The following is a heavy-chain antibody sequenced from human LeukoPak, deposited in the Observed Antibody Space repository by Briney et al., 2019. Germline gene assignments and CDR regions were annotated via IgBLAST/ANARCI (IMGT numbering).Heavy chain of an antibody. CDR3: ARDLWDSSGWYPFDY. J-gene: IGHJ4*02. V-gene: IGHV3-7*01. D-gene: IGHD6-19*01. CDR1: GFTFSSYW. Sequence: GGSLRLSCAASGFTFSSYWMSWVRQAPGKGLEWVANIKQDGSEEYYVDSVKGRFTISRDNAKNSLYLQMNSLRAEDTAVYYCARDLWDSSGWYPFDYWGQGTLVTVSS. CDR2: IKQDGSEE.